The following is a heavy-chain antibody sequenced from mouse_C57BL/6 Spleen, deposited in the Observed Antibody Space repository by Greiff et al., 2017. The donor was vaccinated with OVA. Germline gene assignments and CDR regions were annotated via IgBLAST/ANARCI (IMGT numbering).Heavy chain of an antibody. V-gene: IGHV1-52*01. CDR3: ARWADGYYNY. Sequence: QVQLKQPGAELVRPGSSVKLSCKASGYTFTSYWMHWVKQRPIQGLEWIGNIDPSDSETHYNQKFKDKATLTVDKSSSTAYMQLSSLTSEGSAVYYCARWADGYYNYWGQGTTLTVSS. CDR1: GYTFTSYW. CDR2: IDPSDSET. J-gene: IGHJ2*01. D-gene: IGHD2-3*01.